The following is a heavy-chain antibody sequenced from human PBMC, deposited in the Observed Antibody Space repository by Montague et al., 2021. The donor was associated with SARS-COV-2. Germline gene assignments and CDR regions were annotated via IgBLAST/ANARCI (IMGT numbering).Heavy chain of an antibody. Sequence: TLSLTCTVSGGSISSSGYYWSWIRQPPGKGLEWIGYISYSGSTYYNPSLKSRLTISVDTSENQFSLRLTSVTAADTAVYYCARAPYSRSWYWLLEYWGQGTLVAVSS. J-gene: IGHJ4*02. V-gene: IGHV4-31*03. CDR3: ARAPYSRSWYWLLEY. D-gene: IGHD6-13*01. CDR2: ISYSGST. CDR1: GGSISSSGYY.